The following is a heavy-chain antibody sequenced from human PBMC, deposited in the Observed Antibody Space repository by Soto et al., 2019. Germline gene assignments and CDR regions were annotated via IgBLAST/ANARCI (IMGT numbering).Heavy chain of an antibody. V-gene: IGHV4-61*01. J-gene: IGHJ6*02. Sequence: SETLSLTCXVSGGSVSSGSYYWSWIRQPPGKGLEWIGYIYYSGSTNYNPSLKSRVTISVDTSKNQFSLKLSSVTAADTAVYYCARVSTVTSRYYYYGMDVWGQGTTVTVSS. CDR2: IYYSGST. CDR1: GGSVSSGSYY. CDR3: ARVSTVTSRYYYYGMDV. D-gene: IGHD4-4*01.